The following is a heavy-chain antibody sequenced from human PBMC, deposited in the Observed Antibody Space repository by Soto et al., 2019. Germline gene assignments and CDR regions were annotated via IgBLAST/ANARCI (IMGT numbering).Heavy chain of an antibody. D-gene: IGHD3-9*01. V-gene: IGHV3-33*01. CDR1: GFTFSSYG. CDR2: IWYDGSNK. J-gene: IGHJ6*02. CDR3: ARDLRYFDWLPPGGMDV. Sequence: QVQLVESGGGVVQPGRSLRLSCAASGFTFSSYGMHWVRQAPGKGLEWVAVIWYDGSNKYYADSVKGRFTISRDNSKNTLYLQMNSLSAEDTAVYYCARDLRYFDWLPPGGMDVWGQGTTVTVSS.